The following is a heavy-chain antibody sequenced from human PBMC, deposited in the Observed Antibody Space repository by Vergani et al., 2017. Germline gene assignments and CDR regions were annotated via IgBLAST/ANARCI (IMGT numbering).Heavy chain of an antibody. Sequence: EVQLVQSGAEVKKPGESLKISCNGSGYSFTSYWIGWVRQMPGKGLEWMGIIYPGDSDTRYSPSFQGQVTISADKSISTAYLQWSSLKASDTAMYYCARLSDYYDSSGYYSRPYYFDYWGQGTLVTVSS. D-gene: IGHD3-22*01. CDR3: ARLSDYYDSSGYYSRPYYFDY. V-gene: IGHV5-51*01. CDR1: GYSFTSYW. CDR2: IYPGDSDT. J-gene: IGHJ4*02.